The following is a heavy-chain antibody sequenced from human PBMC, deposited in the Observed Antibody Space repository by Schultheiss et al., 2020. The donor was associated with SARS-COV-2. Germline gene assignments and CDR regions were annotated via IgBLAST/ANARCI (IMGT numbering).Heavy chain of an antibody. CDR2: ISSSSSYI. CDR1: GFTFSSYS. Sequence: GGSLRLSCAASGFTFSSYSMNWVRQAPGKGLEWVSSISSSSSYIYYADSVKGRFTISRDNSKNTLYLQMNSLRAEDTAVYYCARGSSEGSEFGAFDIWGQGTMVTVSS. CDR3: ARGSSEGSEFGAFDI. V-gene: IGHV3-21*04. J-gene: IGHJ3*02. D-gene: IGHD2-2*01.